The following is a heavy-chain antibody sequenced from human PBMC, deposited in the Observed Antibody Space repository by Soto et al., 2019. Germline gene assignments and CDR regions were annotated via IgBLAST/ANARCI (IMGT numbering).Heavy chain of an antibody. CDR1: GGSISSGGYS. V-gene: IGHV4-30-2*01. CDR2: IYHSGST. CDR3: ARLYYDFWSGYYTGWFDP. D-gene: IGHD3-3*01. J-gene: IGHJ5*02. Sequence: SETLSLTCAVSGGSISSGGYSWSRIRQPPGKGLEWIGYIYHSGSTYYNPSLKSRVTISVDRSKNQFSLKLSSVTAADTAVYYCARLYYDFWSGYYTGWFDPWGQGTLVTVSS.